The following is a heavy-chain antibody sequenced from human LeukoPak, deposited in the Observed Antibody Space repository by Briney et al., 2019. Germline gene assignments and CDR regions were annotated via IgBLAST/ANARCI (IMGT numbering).Heavy chain of an antibody. CDR3: ARDLGFGESDAFDI. Sequence: PSETLSLTCAVSGGSISSSNWWSGVRQPPGKGLEWIGEIYHSGSTNYNPSLKSRVTISVDKSKNQFSLKLSSVTAADTAVYYCARDLGFGESDAFDIWGQGTMVTVSS. D-gene: IGHD3-10*01. V-gene: IGHV4-4*02. CDR2: IYHSGST. J-gene: IGHJ3*02. CDR1: GGSISSSNW.